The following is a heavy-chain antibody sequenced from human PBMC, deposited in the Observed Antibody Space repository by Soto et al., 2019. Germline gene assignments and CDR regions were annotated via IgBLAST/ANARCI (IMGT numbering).Heavy chain of an antibody. J-gene: IGHJ4*02. CDR3: VSTYYTATSGPFDY. Sequence: SETLSLSCTVSGGSISGYYWSWIRHHPGTGLEWIGYIYYSGTTYYNPSLESRVTISADMSENQFSLKVNSVTVADTAVYYCVSTYYTATSGPFDYWGQGTLVTVSS. V-gene: IGHV4-31*03. CDR1: GGSISGYY. D-gene: IGHD3-22*01. CDR2: IYYSGTT.